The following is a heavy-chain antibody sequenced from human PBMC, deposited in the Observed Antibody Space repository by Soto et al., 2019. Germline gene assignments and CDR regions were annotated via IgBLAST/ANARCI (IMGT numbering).Heavy chain of an antibody. CDR2: ISSGSSYI. CDR3: ARRGAAAGTLTFDY. J-gene: IGHJ4*02. D-gene: IGHD6-13*01. CDR1: GFIFTGYN. V-gene: IGHV3-21*01. Sequence: PGGSLRLSCAASGFIFTGYNMNRVRQAPGKGLEWVSSISSGSSYIYYADSVKGRFTISRDNAKNSLYLQMNTLRAEDTALYYCARRGAAAGTLTFDYWGQGTRVTVSS.